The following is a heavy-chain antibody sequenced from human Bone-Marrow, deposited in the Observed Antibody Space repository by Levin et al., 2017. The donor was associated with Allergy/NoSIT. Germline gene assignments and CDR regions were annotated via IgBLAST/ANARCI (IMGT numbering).Heavy chain of an antibody. Sequence: SCAGSGFTFNKYAMAWVRQAPGKGLEWVSVTSGSGANTYYAESIQGRFIVSRDNSRNSIFLQMNSLRVEDTAIYYCARDRYYASGSQSSFDSWGQGTLVTVFS. CDR1: GFTFNKYA. D-gene: IGHD3-10*01. CDR2: TSGSGANT. V-gene: IGHV3-23*01. J-gene: IGHJ5*01. CDR3: ARDRYYASGSQSSFDS.